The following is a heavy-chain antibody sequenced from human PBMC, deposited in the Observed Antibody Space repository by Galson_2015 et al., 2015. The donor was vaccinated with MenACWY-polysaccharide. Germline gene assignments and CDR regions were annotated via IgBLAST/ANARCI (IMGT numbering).Heavy chain of an antibody. CDR1: GFTFSSYW. CDR2: IKRDESEK. J-gene: IGHJ6*02. CDR3: ARGHYGLDV. V-gene: IGHV3-7*03. Sequence: SLRLSCAASGFTFSSYWMSWVRQAPGKRLEWVAHIKRDESEKYYVDSVKGRFAFSRDNSKNSLYLQMNSLRAEDTAVYSCARGHYGLDVWGQGTTVIVSS.